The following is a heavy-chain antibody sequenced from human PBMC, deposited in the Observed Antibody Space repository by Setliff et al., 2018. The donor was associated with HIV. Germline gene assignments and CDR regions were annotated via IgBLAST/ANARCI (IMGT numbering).Heavy chain of an antibody. Sequence: PGGSLRLSCAASGFTFSNYEMNWVRQAPGKGLEWVSYISSSSSNIYYADSVKGRFTISRDNAKNSLFLQMNSLRAEDTAVYFCARGRYYYTSGHSYYPDFDYWGRGTLVTVSS. V-gene: IGHV3-48*01. CDR2: ISSSSSNI. CDR3: ARGRYYYTSGHSYYPDFDY. CDR1: GFTFSNYE. D-gene: IGHD3-22*01. J-gene: IGHJ4*02.